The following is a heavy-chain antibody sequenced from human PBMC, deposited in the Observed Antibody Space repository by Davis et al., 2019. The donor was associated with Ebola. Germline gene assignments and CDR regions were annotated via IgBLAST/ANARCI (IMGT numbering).Heavy chain of an antibody. Sequence: PGGSLRLSCAASGFTFSSYEMNWVRQAPGKGLEWVGNISSSGNMIYHADSVKGRFTISRDNAKNSLYLQMNSLRAEDTAVYYCARDIVGATTSAFEVWGQGTMVTISS. J-gene: IGHJ3*01. CDR1: GFTFSSYE. CDR3: ARDIVGATTSAFEV. D-gene: IGHD1-26*01. V-gene: IGHV3-48*03. CDR2: ISSSGNMI.